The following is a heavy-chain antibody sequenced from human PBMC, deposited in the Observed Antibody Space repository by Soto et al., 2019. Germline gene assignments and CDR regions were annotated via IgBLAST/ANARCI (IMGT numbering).Heavy chain of an antibody. J-gene: IGHJ4*02. Sequence: EVQLVQSGAEVKKPGESLQISCKGPGYSFITNWIGWVRQMPGKGLEWMGIIFPADSDTRYSPSFQGPVTISADNAISTAYVKWSSMKGLDTAMYYRASPGYNSAVECWGAGTLIAFSS. CDR1: GYSFITNW. CDR2: IFPADSDT. CDR3: ASPGYNSAVEC. V-gene: IGHV5-51*03. D-gene: IGHD2-15*01.